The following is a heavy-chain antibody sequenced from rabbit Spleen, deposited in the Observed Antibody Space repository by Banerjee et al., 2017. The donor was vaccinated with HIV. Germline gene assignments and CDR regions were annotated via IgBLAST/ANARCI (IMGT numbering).Heavy chain of an antibody. CDR1: GFSFSTSYY. J-gene: IGHJ4*01. D-gene: IGHD4-2*01. CDR3: ARSYGGSTNCCGL. Sequence: QEQLEESGGRLVTPGGSLTLTCTASGFSFSTSYYMCWVRQAPGKGLEWIGCIYTGGSGSTYYASWAKGRFTISKASSTTVTLQMTSLTAADTATYFCARSYGGSTNCCGLWGPGTLVTVS. CDR2: IYTGGSGST. V-gene: IGHV1S45*01.